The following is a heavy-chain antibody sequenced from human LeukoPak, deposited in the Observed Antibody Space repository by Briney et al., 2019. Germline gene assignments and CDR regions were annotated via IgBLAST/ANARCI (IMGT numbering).Heavy chain of an antibody. CDR2: IKSGGSDK. J-gene: IGHJ4*02. CDR1: GFTFPSYW. Sequence: GGSLRLSCAASGFTFPSYWMGWVRQAPGKGLEWVASIKSGGSDKYYVDSVKGRFTISRDDAKNSLYLEVNHLRAEDTAVYYCARGPPSGDGTTWFDYWGQGTLVTVSS. V-gene: IGHV3-7*01. D-gene: IGHD2/OR15-2a*01. CDR3: ARGPPSGDGTTWFDY.